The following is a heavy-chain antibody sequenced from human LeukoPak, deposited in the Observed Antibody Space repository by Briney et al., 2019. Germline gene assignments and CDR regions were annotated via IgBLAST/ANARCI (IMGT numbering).Heavy chain of an antibody. J-gene: IGHJ6*03. V-gene: IGHV1-2*02. CDR1: GYTFTDYY. D-gene: IGHD2-21*02. Sequence: ASVKVSCKASGYTFTDYYMHWVRQAPGQGLEWMGWINPNSGGTNYAQKFQDRVTMTRDTSISTAYMELRSLRSDDTAVYYCARDRVGMAAVVVTAIAGYMDVWGKGTTVTISS. CDR2: INPNSGGT. CDR3: ARDRVGMAAVVVTAIAGYMDV.